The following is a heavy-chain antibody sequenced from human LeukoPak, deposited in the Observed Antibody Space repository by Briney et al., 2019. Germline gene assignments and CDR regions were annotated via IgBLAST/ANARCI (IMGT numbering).Heavy chain of an antibody. CDR3: AREGETDYGDYVQKPGDYYYYYYMDV. Sequence: PSETLSLTCAVYGGSFSGYYWSWIRQPAGKGLEWIGRIYTSGSTNYNPSLKSRVTMSVDTSKNQFSLKLSSVTAADTAVYYCAREGETDYGDYVQKPGDYYYYYYMDVWGKGTTVTISS. J-gene: IGHJ6*03. CDR2: IYTSGST. V-gene: IGHV4-4*07. D-gene: IGHD4-17*01. CDR1: GGSFSGYY.